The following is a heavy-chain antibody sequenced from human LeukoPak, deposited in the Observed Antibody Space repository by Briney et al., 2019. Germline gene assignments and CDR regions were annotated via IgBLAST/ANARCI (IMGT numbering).Heavy chain of an antibody. D-gene: IGHD2-2*03. Sequence: GGSLRLSCAASGFTLSIYWMHWVRQAPGKGLVWVSRINSDESTYADSVKGRFTISRDNAKNTLYLQMNSLRAEDTAVYYCARDRLDRNYYYGLDVWGQGTTVTVSS. CDR3: ARDRLDRNYYYGLDV. CDR1: GFTLSIYW. J-gene: IGHJ6*02. CDR2: INSDES. V-gene: IGHV3-74*01.